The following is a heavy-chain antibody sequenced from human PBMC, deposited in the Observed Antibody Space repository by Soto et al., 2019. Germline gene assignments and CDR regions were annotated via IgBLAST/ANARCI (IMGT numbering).Heavy chain of an antibody. CDR1: GYTFSSHG. J-gene: IGHJ6*02. V-gene: IGHV1-18*04. CDR2: INTYNGHT. Sequence: ASVKVSCKASGYTFSSHGIGWVRQAPGQGLEWVGWINTYNGHTNFAPKLQGRAAMTRDTSTNTAYMQLSSLTPDDTAVYYCARAEGMAPYYYYAMDVWGQGTTVTVS. CDR3: ARAEGMAPYYYYAMDV.